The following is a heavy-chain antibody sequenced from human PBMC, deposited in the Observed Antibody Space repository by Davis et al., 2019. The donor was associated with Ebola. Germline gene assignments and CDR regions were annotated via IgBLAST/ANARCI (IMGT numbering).Heavy chain of an antibody. Sequence: ASVKVSCKLSGYTLTELSIHWVRQAPGKGLEWMGGFDPEDGETIYAQKFQGRVTMTEDTSTDTAYMELSSLTIDDTAVYYCARGYSPKCRGGDCVNDFWGQGTLITVST. CDR2: FDPEDGET. CDR1: GYTLTELS. CDR3: ARGYSPKCRGGDCVNDF. J-gene: IGHJ4*02. D-gene: IGHD2-21*02. V-gene: IGHV1-24*01.